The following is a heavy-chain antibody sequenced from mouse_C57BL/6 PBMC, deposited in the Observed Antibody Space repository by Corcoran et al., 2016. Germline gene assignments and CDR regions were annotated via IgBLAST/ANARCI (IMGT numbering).Heavy chain of an antibody. CDR3: ARYYGIYYAMDY. V-gene: IGHV1-19*01. J-gene: IGHJ4*01. CDR1: GYTFTDYY. Sequence: EVQLQQSGPVLVKPGASVKMSCKASGYTFTDYYMNWVKQSHGKSLEWIGVINPYNGGTSYNQKFKGKATLTVDKSSSTAYMELNSLTSEDSAVYYCARYYGIYYAMDYWGQGTSVTVSS. D-gene: IGHD1-1*01. CDR2: INPYNGGT.